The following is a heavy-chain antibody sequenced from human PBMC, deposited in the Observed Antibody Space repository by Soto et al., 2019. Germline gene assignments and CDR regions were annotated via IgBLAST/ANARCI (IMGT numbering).Heavy chain of an antibody. CDR3: AGGTGYSYGPSKYYYYYYGMDV. J-gene: IGHJ6*02. V-gene: IGHV4-34*01. Sequence: SETLSLTCAVYGGSFSGYYWSWIRQPPGKGLEWIGEINHSGSTNYNPSLKSRVTISVDTSKNQFSLKLSSVTAADTAVYYCAGGTGYSYGPSKYYYYYYGMDVWGQGTTVTVSS. CDR1: GGSFSGYY. CDR2: INHSGST. D-gene: IGHD5-18*01.